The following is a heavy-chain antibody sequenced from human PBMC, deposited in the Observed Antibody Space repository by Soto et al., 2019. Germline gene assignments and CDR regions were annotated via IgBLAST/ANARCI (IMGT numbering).Heavy chain of an antibody. CDR2: INHSGST. J-gene: IGHJ4*02. CDR3: ANTYYDFWSNSYRGYYFDY. V-gene: IGHV4-34*01. CDR1: GASFSGYY. Sequence: QVHLQQWGAGLLKPSETLSLTCAVYGASFSGYYWSWIRQPPGKWLEWIGEINHSGSTNYNPSLKSRVTISVDTSKHQFSLKVSSVTAADTAVYFCANTYYDFWSNSYRGYYFDYWGQGNLVTVSS. D-gene: IGHD3-3*01.